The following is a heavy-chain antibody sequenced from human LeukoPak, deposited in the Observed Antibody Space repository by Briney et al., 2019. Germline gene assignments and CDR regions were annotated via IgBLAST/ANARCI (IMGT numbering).Heavy chain of an antibody. CDR2: IYYSGST. CDR3: ARRPPFDWLSNDAFDI. V-gene: IGHV4-59*01. CDR1: GGSISSYY. J-gene: IGHJ3*02. Sequence: SETLSLTCSVSGGSISSYYWSWIRQPPGKGLEWIGYIYYSGSTNYNPSLKSRVTISVDTSKNQFSLKLSSVTAADTAVYYCARRPPFDWLSNDAFDIWGQGTMVTVSS. D-gene: IGHD3-9*01.